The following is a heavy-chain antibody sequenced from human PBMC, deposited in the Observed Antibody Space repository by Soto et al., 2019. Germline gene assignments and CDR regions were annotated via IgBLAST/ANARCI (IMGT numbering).Heavy chain of an antibody. D-gene: IGHD3-22*01. Sequence: QVQLVQSGAEVKKPGASVKVSCKASGYTFTSSGMSWVRQAPGQGLEWMGWISAHTGSSEYAQRFQGRVTMTTDRSKSNAYMELRSLRSDDTAVYYCARAFFYQGSDSRGYSFDAFDFWGPGTLVTVSS. CDR3: ARAFFYQGSDSRGYSFDAFDF. V-gene: IGHV1-18*01. CDR1: GYTFTSSG. CDR2: ISAHTGSS. J-gene: IGHJ3*01.